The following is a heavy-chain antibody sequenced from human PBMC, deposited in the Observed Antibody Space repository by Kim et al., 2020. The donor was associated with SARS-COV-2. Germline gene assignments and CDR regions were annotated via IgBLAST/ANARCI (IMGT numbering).Heavy chain of an antibody. D-gene: IGHD2-15*01. V-gene: IGHV3-74*01. CDR3: ASGLTPGQY. Sequence: GGSTGTADTGTGRVTNSRDIAKNTLCLQMNSLRAEDTAVYYCASGLTPGQYWGQGTLVTVSS. J-gene: IGHJ4*02. CDR2: GGST.